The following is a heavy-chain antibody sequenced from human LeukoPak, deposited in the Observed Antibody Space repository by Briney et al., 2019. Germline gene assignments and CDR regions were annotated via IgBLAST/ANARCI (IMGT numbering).Heavy chain of an antibody. Sequence: SVKVSCKASGGTFSSYAISWVRQAPGQGLEWMGRIIPIFGTANYAQKFQGRVTITTDESTRTAYMELSSLRSEDTAVYYCARDVRYSSGWYSGYWGQGTLVTVSS. CDR3: ARDVRYSSGWYSGY. V-gene: IGHV1-69*05. CDR2: IIPIFGTA. J-gene: IGHJ4*02. D-gene: IGHD6-19*01. CDR1: GGTFSSYA.